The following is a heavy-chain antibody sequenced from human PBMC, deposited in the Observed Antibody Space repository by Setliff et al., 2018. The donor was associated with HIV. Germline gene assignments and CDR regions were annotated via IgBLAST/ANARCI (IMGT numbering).Heavy chain of an antibody. CDR2: INNDGSST. J-gene: IGHJ3*02. V-gene: IGHV3-74*01. D-gene: IGHD5-18*01. Sequence: GGSLSLSCAASGFTFSSYWMHWVRQVPGKGLVWVSRINNDGSSTSYADSVKGRFTISRENAKNTLCLQMNSLRAEDTALYYCAITGYSYGYAAFDIWGQGTMVTVTS. CDR1: GFTFSSYW. CDR3: AITGYSYGYAAFDI.